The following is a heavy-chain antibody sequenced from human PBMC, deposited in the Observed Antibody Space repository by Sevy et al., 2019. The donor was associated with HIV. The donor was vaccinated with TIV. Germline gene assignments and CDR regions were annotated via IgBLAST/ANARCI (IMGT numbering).Heavy chain of an antibody. V-gene: IGHV3-30*04. CDR3: ARAENNDEFFHH. CDR1: GFIFSNFA. J-gene: IGHJ1*01. D-gene: IGHD2-8*01. CDR2: MSYDGSHK. Sequence: GGSLRLSCAASGFIFSNFAMHWVRQAPGKGLEWVAVMSYDGSHKYYADSVRGRFTVSRDNSRNILSLEMNSLRREDTAVYYCARAENNDEFFHHWGQGTLVTVSS.